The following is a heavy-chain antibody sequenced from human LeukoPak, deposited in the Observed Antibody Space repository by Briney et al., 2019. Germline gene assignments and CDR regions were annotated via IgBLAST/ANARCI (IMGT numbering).Heavy chain of an antibody. V-gene: IGHV4-59*01. CDR2: IYYSGST. Sequence: SETLSLTCTVSGGSIRSYYWSWIRQPPGKGLEWIAYIYYSGSTNYNPSLKSRVTISVDTSKNQFSLKLSSVTAADTAVYYCARVSYGYDYFDYWGQGTLVTVSS. CDR1: GGSIRSYY. D-gene: IGHD5-18*01. CDR3: ARVSYGYDYFDY. J-gene: IGHJ4*02.